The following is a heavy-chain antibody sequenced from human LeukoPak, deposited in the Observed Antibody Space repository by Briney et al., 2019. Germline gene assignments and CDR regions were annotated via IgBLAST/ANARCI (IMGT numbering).Heavy chain of an antibody. V-gene: IGHV4-61*01. CDR1: GYSISSGYY. D-gene: IGHD5-18*01. CDR2: ISYSGST. CDR3: ARGGYNYGGHNWFDP. J-gene: IGHJ5*02. Sequence: SETLSLTCTVSGYSISSGYYWGWIRQPPGKGLEWVGYISYSGSTNYSPSLKSRVTISVDTSKNQFSLKLSSVTAADTAVYYCARGGYNYGGHNWFDPWGQGTLVTVSS.